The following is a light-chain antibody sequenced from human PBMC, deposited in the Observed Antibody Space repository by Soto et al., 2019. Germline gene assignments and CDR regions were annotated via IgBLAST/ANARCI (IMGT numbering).Light chain of an antibody. CDR2: DAT. J-gene: IGKJ5*01. CDR3: QQRNNWPIT. V-gene: IGKV3-11*01. Sequence: ETVLTQSPATLSLSPGERATLSCRASQYINNYLAWYQQKPGQAPRLLIYDATTRPTGIPARFSGSGSGTDFTLTISSLEPEDFAVYYCQQRNNWPITFGQGTRLEMK. CDR1: QYINNY.